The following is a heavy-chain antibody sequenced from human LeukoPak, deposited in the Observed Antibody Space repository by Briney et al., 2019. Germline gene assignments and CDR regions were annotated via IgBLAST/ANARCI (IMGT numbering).Heavy chain of an antibody. CDR2: IGPTGTNT. CDR1: GFSFSSYG. J-gene: IGHJ4*02. CDR3: ATESIGRHYDY. Sequence: GGSLRLSCAASGFSFSSYGFNWVRQAPGKGLECVSSIGPTGTNTYHADSVKGRFTISRDNAKNSLYLQMDSLRAEDTAVYYCATESIGRHYDYWGQGTLLTVSS. D-gene: IGHD3-3*02. V-gene: IGHV3-21*01.